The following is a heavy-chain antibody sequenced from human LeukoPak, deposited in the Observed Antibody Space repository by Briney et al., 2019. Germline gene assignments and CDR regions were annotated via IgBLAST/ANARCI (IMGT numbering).Heavy chain of an antibody. CDR3: ARETGTTGVDP. Sequence: PGGSLRLSCAASGFTFSSYSMNWVRQAPGKGLEWVSYISSSGSTIYYADSVKGRFTISRDNAKNSLYLQMNSLRAEDTAVYYCARETGTTGVDPWGQGTLVTVSS. V-gene: IGHV3-48*04. J-gene: IGHJ5*02. D-gene: IGHD1-1*01. CDR2: ISSSGSTI. CDR1: GFTFSSYS.